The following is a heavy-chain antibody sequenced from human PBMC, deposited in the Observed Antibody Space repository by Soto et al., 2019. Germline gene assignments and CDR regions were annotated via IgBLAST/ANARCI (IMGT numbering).Heavy chain of an antibody. CDR3: ARDPDCSGGSCYPYYFDY. V-gene: IGHV4-34*01. CDR1: GGSFSGYY. J-gene: IGHJ4*02. Sequence: SETLSLTCAVYGGSFSGYYWSWIRQPPGKGLEWIGEIYHSGSTNYNPSLKSRVTISVDTSKNQFSLKLSSVTAADTAVYYCARDPDCSGGSCYPYYFDYWGQGTLVTVSS. D-gene: IGHD2-15*01. CDR2: IYHSGST.